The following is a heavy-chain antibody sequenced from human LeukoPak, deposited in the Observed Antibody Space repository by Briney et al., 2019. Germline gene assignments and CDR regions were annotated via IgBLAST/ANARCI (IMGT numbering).Heavy chain of an antibody. V-gene: IGHV4-61*02. J-gene: IGHJ4*02. CDR2: IYTSGST. Sequence: SETLSLTCTVSGGSISSGSYYWCWFRQPAGKGLEWIGRIYTSGSTNYNPSLKSRVTISADTSKNQFSLKLTSVTAADTAVYYCARDGDSGDYAYWGQGTLVTVSS. D-gene: IGHD4-17*01. CDR3: ARDGDSGDYAY. CDR1: GGSISSGSYY.